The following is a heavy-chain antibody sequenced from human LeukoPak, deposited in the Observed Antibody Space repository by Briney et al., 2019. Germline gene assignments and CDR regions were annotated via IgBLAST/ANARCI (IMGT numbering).Heavy chain of an antibody. V-gene: IGHV4-34*01. CDR2: INHGGST. CDR3: ARGWRWLLV. D-gene: IGHD3-22*01. J-gene: IGHJ4*02. CDR1: GGSFSGYY. Sequence: PSETLSLTCAVYGGSFSGYYWSWIRQPPGKGLEWIGEINHGGSTNYNPSLKSRVTISVDTSKNQFSLKLSSVTAADTAVYYCARGWRWLLVWGQGTLVTVSS.